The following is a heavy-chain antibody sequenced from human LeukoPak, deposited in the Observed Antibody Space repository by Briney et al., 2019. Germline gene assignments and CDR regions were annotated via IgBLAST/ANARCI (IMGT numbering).Heavy chain of an antibody. D-gene: IGHD6-19*01. J-gene: IGHJ4*02. CDR1: GFTFSSHA. V-gene: IGHV3-30*04. Sequence: PGGSLRLSCAASGFTFSSHAIHWVRQPPGKGLEWVAVISYDGTYKYYADSEKGRFTVSRDNSKNTLYLQMNGLTTEDTAVYYCARDPHSSGWRNYFDFWGQGTLVTVSS. CDR3: ARDPHSSGWRNYFDF. CDR2: ISYDGTYK.